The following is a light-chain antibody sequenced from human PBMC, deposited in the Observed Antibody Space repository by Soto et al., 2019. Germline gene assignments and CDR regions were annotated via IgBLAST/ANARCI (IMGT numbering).Light chain of an antibody. CDR2: DAS. CDR3: QHRSNWWT. Sequence: NLLTQSPATLSLSPGERATLSCRASQSISSYLAWYQQKPGQAPRLLIYDASNRATGIPARFSGSGSGTDFTLTISSLEPEDFAVYYCQHRSNWWTFGQGTKVEIE. CDR1: QSISSY. J-gene: IGKJ1*01. V-gene: IGKV3-11*01.